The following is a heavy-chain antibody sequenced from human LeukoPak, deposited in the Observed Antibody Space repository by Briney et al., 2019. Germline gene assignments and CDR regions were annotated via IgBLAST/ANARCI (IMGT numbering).Heavy chain of an antibody. CDR2: IYYSGST. CDR1: GGSISSGDYC. J-gene: IGHJ5*02. V-gene: IGHV4-30-4*01. D-gene: IGHD3-22*01. CDR3: ARERYYYDSSGYYGINWFDP. Sequence: SQTLSLTCTVSGGSISSGDYCWSWIRQPPGKGLEWIGYIYYSGSTYYNPSLKSRVTISVDTSKNQFSLKLSSVTAADTAVYYCARERYYYDSSGYYGINWFDPWGQGTLVTVSS.